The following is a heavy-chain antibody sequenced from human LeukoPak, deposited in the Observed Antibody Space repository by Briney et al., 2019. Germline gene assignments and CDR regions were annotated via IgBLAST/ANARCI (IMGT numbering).Heavy chain of an antibody. CDR1: GFTFSSYE. CDR2: INRDGSST. J-gene: IGHJ3*02. V-gene: IGHV3-74*01. D-gene: IGHD3-22*01. Sequence: GGSLRLSCAASGFTFSSYEMNWVRQAPGKGLVWVSRINRDGSSTSYADSVKGRCTISRDNAKNTLYLQMNSLRAEDTAVYYCARGSGYYSYDAFDIWGQGTMVTVSP. CDR3: ARGSGYYSYDAFDI.